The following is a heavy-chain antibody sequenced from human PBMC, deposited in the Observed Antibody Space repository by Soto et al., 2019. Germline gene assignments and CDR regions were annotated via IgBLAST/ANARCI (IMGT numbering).Heavy chain of an antibody. Sequence: QVQLVQSGAEEKKPGASVKVSCKASGYTFTSYAMHGVRQAPGQRLEWMGWINDGYGNTKYSQKFQGRVAVTRDTSASTAYMERSSLRSEDTAVDYCARDRQQLPRWFDPWGQGTLVTVSS. V-gene: IGHV1-3*05. D-gene: IGHD6-13*01. CDR1: GYTFTSYA. CDR2: INDGYGNT. CDR3: ARDRQQLPRWFDP. J-gene: IGHJ5*02.